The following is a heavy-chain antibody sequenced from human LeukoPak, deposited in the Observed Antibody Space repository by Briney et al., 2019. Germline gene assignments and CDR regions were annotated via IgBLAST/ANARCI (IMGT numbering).Heavy chain of an antibody. CDR1: GGTFSSYA. Sequence: SVKVSCKASGGTFSSYAISWVRQAPGQGLEWMGGIIPIFGTANYAQKFQGRVTITADESTSTAYMELSSLRSEDTAVYYCARVGNYGDPNSHFDYWGQGTLVTVSS. J-gene: IGHJ4*02. CDR2: IIPIFGTA. CDR3: ARVGNYGDPNSHFDY. V-gene: IGHV1-69*13. D-gene: IGHD4-17*01.